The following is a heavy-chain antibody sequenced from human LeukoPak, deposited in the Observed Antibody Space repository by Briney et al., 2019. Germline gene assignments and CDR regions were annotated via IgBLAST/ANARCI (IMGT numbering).Heavy chain of an antibody. V-gene: IGHV4-4*07. CDR3: ARAPQGFLSTFARAFDI. J-gene: IGHJ3*02. Sequence: PSETLSLTCTVSGGSISNYYWSWIRQPTGKGLEWIGRIYISGSTSGSTDYNPSLKSRVTMSVDTSRNQFSLKVNSVTAADTAVYYCARAPQGFLSTFARAFDIWGQGTLVTASS. CDR1: GGSISNYY. CDR2: IYISGSTSGST. D-gene: IGHD5/OR15-5a*01.